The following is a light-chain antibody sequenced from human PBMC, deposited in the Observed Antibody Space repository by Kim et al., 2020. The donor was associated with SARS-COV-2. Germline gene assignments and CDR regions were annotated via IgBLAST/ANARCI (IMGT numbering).Light chain of an antibody. J-gene: IGLJ2*01. CDR2: GKN. Sequence: SSELTQDPAVSVALGQTVRITCQGDSLRSYYANWYQQKPGQAPVLVIYGKNNRPSGIPDRSSGSSSGNTASLTITGAQAEDEADYYCNSGDCSGNHRVFG. CDR1: SLRSYY. CDR3: NSGDCSGNHRV. V-gene: IGLV3-19*01.